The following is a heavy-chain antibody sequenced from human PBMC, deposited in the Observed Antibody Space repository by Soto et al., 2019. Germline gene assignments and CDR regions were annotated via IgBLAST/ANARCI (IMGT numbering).Heavy chain of an antibody. J-gene: IGHJ4*02. CDR1: GFTFRDYW. Sequence: WGSLRLSCVASGFTFRDYWMSWVRQAPGKGLEWVANLNQGGGETYYVDSVKGRFTVSRDDAKNSLYLQMNSLRADDMAVYFCARDSHPGYFSSWGQGTLVTVSS. CDR2: LNQGGGET. CDR3: ARDSHPGYFSS. V-gene: IGHV3-7*04.